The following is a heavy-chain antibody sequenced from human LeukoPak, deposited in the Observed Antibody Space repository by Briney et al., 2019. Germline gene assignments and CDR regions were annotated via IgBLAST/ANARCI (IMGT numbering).Heavy chain of an antibody. Sequence: GGSLRLSCAASGVTFSSYEMNWVRQAPGKGLEWVSYISSSGSIIYYADSVKGRFTISRDNAKNSLYLQMNSLRAEDTAVYYCARAVLGYCSGGSCDFDYWGQGTLVTVSS. CDR2: ISSSGSII. CDR1: GVTFSSYE. CDR3: ARAVLGYCSGGSCDFDY. V-gene: IGHV3-48*03. J-gene: IGHJ4*02. D-gene: IGHD2-15*01.